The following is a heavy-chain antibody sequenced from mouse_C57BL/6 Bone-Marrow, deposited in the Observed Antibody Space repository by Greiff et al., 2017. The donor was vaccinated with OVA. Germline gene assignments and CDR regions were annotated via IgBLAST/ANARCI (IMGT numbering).Heavy chain of an antibody. CDR3: ARDYDYAWFAY. J-gene: IGHJ3*01. CDR1: GFTFSSYA. D-gene: IGHD2-4*01. V-gene: IGHV5-4*01. CDR2: ISDGGSYT. Sequence: EVMLVESGGGLVKPGGSLKLSCAASGFTFSSYAMSWVRQTPEKRLEWVATISDGGSYTYYPDNVKGRFTISRDNAKNNLYLQMSHLKSEDTAMYYCARDYDYAWFAYWGQGTLVTVSA.